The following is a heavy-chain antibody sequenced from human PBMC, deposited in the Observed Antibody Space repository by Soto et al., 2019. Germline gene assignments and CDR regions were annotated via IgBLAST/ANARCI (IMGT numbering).Heavy chain of an antibody. Sequence: QVQLVESGGGVVQPGRSLRLSCAASGFTFTTYAMHWFRQSPGKGLEWVAVISYDGSNKHYADSVKGRFTISRDNSKNALYLQMNSLRAEDTAVYYCARDWPPTCSGGSCFNFDLWGRGTLVTVSS. V-gene: IGHV3-30-3*01. CDR3: ARDWPPTCSGGSCFNFDL. CDR1: GFTFTTYA. J-gene: IGHJ2*01. CDR2: ISYDGSNK. D-gene: IGHD2-15*01.